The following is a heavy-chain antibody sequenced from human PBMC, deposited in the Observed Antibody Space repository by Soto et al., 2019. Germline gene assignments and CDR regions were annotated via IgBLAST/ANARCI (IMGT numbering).Heavy chain of an antibody. J-gene: IGHJ4*02. CDR1: RFSFSTYA. Sequence: QVQLVESGGGVVQPGGSLRLSCATSRFSFSTYAMHWVRQAPGKGLEWVAVISYDGRNQHYADAVKGRFTISRDNSKNTLSLQVNSLTTEDTAVYYCAKGGGDGYYDSSGYSFDSWGQGTLVTVSS. V-gene: IGHV3-30*18. CDR2: ISYDGRNQ. CDR3: AKGGGDGYYDSSGYSFDS. D-gene: IGHD3-22*01.